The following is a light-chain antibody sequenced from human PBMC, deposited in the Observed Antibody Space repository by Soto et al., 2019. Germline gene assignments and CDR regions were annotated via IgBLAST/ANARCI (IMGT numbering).Light chain of an antibody. CDR2: GAA. V-gene: IGKV3-15*01. Sequence: EIVWTQSPGTLSLSPGERVTLSCSASQNLWSDLAWYQQKPGQAPRLLMYGAAIRATGIPTRFSGSGSGTDLTLTIRSLQSEDLALYYCQQYINWTFGQGTKVDIK. CDR1: QNLWSD. CDR3: QQYINWT. J-gene: IGKJ1*01.